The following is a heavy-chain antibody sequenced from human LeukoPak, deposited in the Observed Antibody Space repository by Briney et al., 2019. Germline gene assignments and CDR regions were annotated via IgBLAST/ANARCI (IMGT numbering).Heavy chain of an antibody. V-gene: IGHV3-48*04. Sequence: PGGSLRLSRAASGFTLSTYSMNWVRQAPGKGLEWVSFITSSGNSMSYADSVKGRFTISRDNAKNSLYLQMNSLRAEDTAVYYCARDIGGSYTAIDYWGQGTLVTVSS. CDR2: ITSSGNSM. J-gene: IGHJ4*02. CDR1: GFTLSTYS. D-gene: IGHD1-26*01. CDR3: ARDIGGSYTAIDY.